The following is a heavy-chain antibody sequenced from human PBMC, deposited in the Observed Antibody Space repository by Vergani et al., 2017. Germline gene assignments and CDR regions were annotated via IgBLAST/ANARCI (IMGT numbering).Heavy chain of an antibody. J-gene: IGHJ4*02. V-gene: IGHV3-21*01. CDR2: ISSSSSYI. CDR1: GFTFSSYS. D-gene: IGHD3-22*01. Sequence: EVQLVESGGGLVKPGGSLRLSCAASGFTFSSYSMNWVRQAPGKGLEWVSSISSSSSYIYYADSVKGRFTISRDNAKNSLYLQMNSLRAEDKAVYYCARDESRSGYCHGVVGYWGQGTLVTVSS. CDR3: ARDESRSGYCHGVVGY.